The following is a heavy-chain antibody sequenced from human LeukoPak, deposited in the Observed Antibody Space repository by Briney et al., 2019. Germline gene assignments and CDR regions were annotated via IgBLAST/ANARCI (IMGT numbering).Heavy chain of an antibody. V-gene: IGHV3-23*01. CDR3: AKNSMSRSWNYHYGMDV. J-gene: IGHJ6*02. Sequence: GGSLRLSCAASGFTFSSYGMSWVRQAPRKGLEWVSGISASGGSTAYADSVKGRFTVSRDNSNNTMYLQVNSLRAEDTALYYCAKNSMSRSWNYHYGMDVWGQGTTVLVSS. CDR1: GFTFSSYG. D-gene: IGHD6-13*01. CDR2: ISASGGST.